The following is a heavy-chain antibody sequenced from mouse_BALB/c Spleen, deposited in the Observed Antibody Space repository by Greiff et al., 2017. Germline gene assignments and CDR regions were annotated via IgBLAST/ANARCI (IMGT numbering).Heavy chain of an antibody. D-gene: IGHD4-1*01. CDR1: GYSFTSYW. CDR2: IYPGNSDT. V-gene: IGHV1-5*01. Sequence: EVKLQESGPVLARPGASVKMSCKASGYSFTSYWMHWVKQRPGQGLEWIGAIYPGNSDTSYNQKFKGKAKLTAVTSASTAYMELSSLTNEDSAVYYCTETGTGAMDYWGQGTSVTVSS. J-gene: IGHJ4*01. CDR3: TETGTGAMDY.